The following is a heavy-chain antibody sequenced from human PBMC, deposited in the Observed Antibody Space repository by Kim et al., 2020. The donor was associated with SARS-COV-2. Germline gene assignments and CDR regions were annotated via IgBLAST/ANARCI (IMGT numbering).Heavy chain of an antibody. CDR2: ISYDGSNK. D-gene: IGHD3-9*01. Sequence: GGSLRLSCAASGFTFSSYAMHWVRQAPGKGLEWVAVISYDGSNKYYADSVKGRFTISRDNSKNTLYLQMNSLRAEDTAVYYCARDSGKTYYDILTGPFLGYFDYWGQGTLVTVSS. CDR1: GFTFSSYA. V-gene: IGHV3-30-3*01. CDR3: ARDSGKTYYDILTGPFLGYFDY. J-gene: IGHJ4*02.